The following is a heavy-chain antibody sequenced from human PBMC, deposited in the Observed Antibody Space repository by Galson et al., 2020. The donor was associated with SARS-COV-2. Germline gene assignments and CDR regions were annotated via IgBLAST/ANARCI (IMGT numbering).Heavy chain of an antibody. CDR3: ARGDGSKAPIDWFDP. J-gene: IGHJ5*02. V-gene: IGHV4-31*03. CDR1: GGSISSGNYY. Sequence: ASETLSLTCSVSGGSISSGNYYWSWIRQHPGKGLEWIGYIFFSGNTYYNPSLKSRVTISVDTSEDQFSLKLRSVTAADTAVYYCARGDGSKAPIDWFDPWGQGTLVTVSS. CDR2: IFFSGNT.